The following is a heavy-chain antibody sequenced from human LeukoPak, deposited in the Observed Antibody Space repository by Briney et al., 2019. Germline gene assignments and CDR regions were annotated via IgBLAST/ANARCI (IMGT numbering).Heavy chain of an antibody. CDR3: ARGGRSSWFRPALYYYYYMDV. CDR2: MNPNSGNT. V-gene: IGHV1-8*01. D-gene: IGHD6-13*01. Sequence: SVKVSCKPSGYTFTSYDINSVRQATGQGVEWMGWMNPNSGNTGYAQKFQGRVTMTRNTSISTAYMELSSLRSEDTAVYYCARGGRSSWFRPALYYYYYMDVWGKGTTVTVSS. CDR1: GYTFTSYD. J-gene: IGHJ6*03.